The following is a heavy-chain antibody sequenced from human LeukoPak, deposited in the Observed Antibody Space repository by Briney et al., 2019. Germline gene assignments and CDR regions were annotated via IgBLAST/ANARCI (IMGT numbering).Heavy chain of an antibody. D-gene: IGHD2-15*01. V-gene: IGHV3-23*01. CDR1: GFTFSSYA. J-gene: IGHJ5*02. CDR2: ISGSGGST. Sequence: PGGSLRLSCAASGFTFSSYAMSWVRQAPGKGLEWVSAISGSGGSTYYADSVKGRFTISRDNSKNTLYLQMNSLRAEDTAVYYCAKETECSGGTCYSYGWFDPWGQGTQVIVSS. CDR3: AKETECSGGTCYSYGWFDP.